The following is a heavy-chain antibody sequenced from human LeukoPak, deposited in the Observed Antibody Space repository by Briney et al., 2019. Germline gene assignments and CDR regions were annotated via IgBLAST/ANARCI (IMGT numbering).Heavy chain of an antibody. D-gene: IGHD6-13*01. CDR3: ARDLPSSSSPSVNLDY. CDR2: INPNNGGT. J-gene: IGHJ4*02. CDR1: GYRFTDYY. V-gene: IGHV1-2*02. Sequence: GPSVQVSCKASGYRFTDYYVHWVRQAPGQGLEWMGWINPNNGGTNYAQKFYGRVTLTRVTSITTAYMELNSLTSDDTAAYYCARDLPSSSSPSVNLDYWGQGTLVTVSS.